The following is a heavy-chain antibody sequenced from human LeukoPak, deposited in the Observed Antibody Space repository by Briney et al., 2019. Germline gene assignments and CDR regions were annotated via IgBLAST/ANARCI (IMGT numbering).Heavy chain of an antibody. Sequence: PSETLSLTCSVSGDSISMHYWSWIRQPPGKGLEWIGYIYYSGSTNYNPSLKSRVTISVDTSKNQFSLKLSSVTAAETAVYYCAREGRYRYGYNEYHSYMDIWGKGTTVTVSS. CDR3: AREGRYRYGYNEYHSYMDI. J-gene: IGHJ6*03. V-gene: IGHV4-59*11. CDR2: IYYSGST. CDR1: GDSISMHY. D-gene: IGHD5-24*01.